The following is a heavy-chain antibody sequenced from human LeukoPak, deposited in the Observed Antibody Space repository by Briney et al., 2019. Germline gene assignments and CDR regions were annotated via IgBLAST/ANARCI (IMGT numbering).Heavy chain of an antibody. Sequence: PGGSLRLSCAASGFTFSSYAMHWVRQAPGKGLEWVAVISYDGSNKYYADSVKGRFTISRDNSKNTLYLQMNSLRAEDTAVYYCARDKRQWLVLGWVDPWGQGTLVTVSS. J-gene: IGHJ5*02. CDR3: ARDKRQWLVLGWVDP. D-gene: IGHD6-19*01. V-gene: IGHV3-30*04. CDR1: GFTFSSYA. CDR2: ISYDGSNK.